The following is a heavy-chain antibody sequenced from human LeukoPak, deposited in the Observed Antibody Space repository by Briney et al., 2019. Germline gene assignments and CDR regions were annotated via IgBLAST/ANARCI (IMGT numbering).Heavy chain of an antibody. V-gene: IGHV4-59*08. J-gene: IGHJ5*02. CDR3: ARQRYRNWFDP. CDR2: IYYSGST. D-gene: IGHD1-1*01. Sequence: SKTLSLTCTVSGGSISSYYWSWIRQPPGKGLEWIGYIYYSGSTNYNPSLKSRVTISVDTSKNQFSPKLSSVTAADTAVYYCARQRYRNWFDPWGQGTLVTVSS. CDR1: GGSISSYY.